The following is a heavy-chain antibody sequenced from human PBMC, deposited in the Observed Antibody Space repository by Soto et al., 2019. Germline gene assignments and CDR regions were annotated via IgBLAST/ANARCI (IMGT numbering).Heavy chain of an antibody. J-gene: IGHJ6*02. D-gene: IGHD6-19*01. V-gene: IGHV4-59*01. CDR2: IYYSGST. CDR1: GGSISSYY. CDR3: ARGVAVAGTPLFFYYYYGMDV. Sequence: SETLSLTCTVSGGSISSYYWSWIRQPPGKGLEWIGYIYYSGSTTYNPSLKSRVTISVDTSKNPFSLKLSSVTAADTVVYYCARGVAVAGTPLFFYYYYGMDVWGQGTTVTVSS.